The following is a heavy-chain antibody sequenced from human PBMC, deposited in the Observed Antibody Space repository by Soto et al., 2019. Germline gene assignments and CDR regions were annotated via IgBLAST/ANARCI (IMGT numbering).Heavy chain of an antibody. CDR1: GFTFSSYA. Sequence: GGSLRLSCAASGFTFSSYAMRWVRQAPGKGLEWVAVISYDGSNKYYADSVKGRFTISRDNSKNTLYLQMNSLRAEDTAVYYCSRNLRGVTAIPTLRPGFDTWGKGTLVTVST. CDR3: SRNLRGVTAIPTLRPGFDT. J-gene: IGHJ5*02. CDR2: ISYDGSNK. D-gene: IGHD2-21*02. V-gene: IGHV3-30-3*01.